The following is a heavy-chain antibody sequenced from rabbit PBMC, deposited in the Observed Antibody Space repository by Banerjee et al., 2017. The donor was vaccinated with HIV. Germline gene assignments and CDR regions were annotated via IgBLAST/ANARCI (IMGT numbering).Heavy chain of an antibody. CDR2: IWTNSGNT. J-gene: IGHJ3*01. Sequence: QEQLEESGGGLVKPEGSLTLTCKASGFTISSNYWMCWVRQAPGKGLEWIGCIWTNSGNTVYASWAKGRFTISRTSSTTVTLQMTSLTAADTATYFCARAGADIDYYLTRLDLWGPGTLVTVS. D-gene: IGHD1-1*01. CDR3: ARAGADIDYYLTRLDL. V-gene: IGHV1S45*01. CDR1: GFTISSNYW.